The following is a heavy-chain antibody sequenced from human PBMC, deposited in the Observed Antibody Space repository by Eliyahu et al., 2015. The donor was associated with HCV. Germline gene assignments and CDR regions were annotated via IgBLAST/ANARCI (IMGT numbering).Heavy chain of an antibody. D-gene: IGHD3-22*01. J-gene: IGHJ4*02. CDR2: ITSSSSTI. CDR1: GFTFSSYS. V-gene: IGHV3-48*01. CDR3: ARDRVATYFQDSSTYEAFDY. Sequence: EVQLVESGGGLVQPGGSLRLSCGASGFTFSSYSMNWVRQAPGKGLEWVSYITSSSSTIYYADSVKGRFTISRDNAKNSLYLQMNSLRAEDTAVYYCARDRVATYFQDSSTYEAFDYWGQGILVTVSS.